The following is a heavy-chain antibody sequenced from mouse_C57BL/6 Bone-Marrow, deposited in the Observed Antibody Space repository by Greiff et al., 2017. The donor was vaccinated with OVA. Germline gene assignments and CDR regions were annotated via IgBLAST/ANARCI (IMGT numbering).Heavy chain of an antibody. CDR3: ASADSSGYEAMDY. V-gene: IGHV1-55*01. Sequence: VQLQQSGAELVKPGASVKMSCKASGYTFTSYWITWVKQRPGQGLEWIGDIYPGSGSTNYNEKFKSKATLTVDTSSSTAYMQLSSLTSEDSAVYYCASADSSGYEAMDYWGQGTSVTVSS. J-gene: IGHJ4*01. CDR1: GYTFTSYW. CDR2: IYPGSGST. D-gene: IGHD3-2*02.